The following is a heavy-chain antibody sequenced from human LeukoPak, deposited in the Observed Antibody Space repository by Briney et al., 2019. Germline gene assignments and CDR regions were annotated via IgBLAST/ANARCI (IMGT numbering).Heavy chain of an antibody. CDR2: IHLDGSEK. Sequence: PGRSLRLSCAASGFTFSSYLMSWVRQAPGKGLEWVANIHLDGSEKYYVDSLKGRFTISRDNAENSLYLQMNSLRAEDTAVYYCARVGLVAGMDVWGQGTTVTVSS. CDR3: ARVGLVAGMDV. J-gene: IGHJ6*02. D-gene: IGHD2-8*02. CDR1: GFTFSSYL. V-gene: IGHV3-7*01.